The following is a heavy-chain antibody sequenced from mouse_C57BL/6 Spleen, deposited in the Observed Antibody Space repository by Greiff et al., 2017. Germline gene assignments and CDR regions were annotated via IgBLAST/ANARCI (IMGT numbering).Heavy chain of an antibody. J-gene: IGHJ2*01. D-gene: IGHD3-2*02. CDR3: ARSGSSGYNY. V-gene: IGHV1-54*01. Sequence: VQLVESGAELVRPGTSVKVSCKASGYAFTNYLIEWVKQRPGQGLEWIGVINPGSGGTNYNEKFKGKATLTADKTSSTAYMQLSSLTSADSAVYFCARSGSSGYNYWGQGTTLTVSS. CDR2: INPGSGGT. CDR1: GYAFTNYL.